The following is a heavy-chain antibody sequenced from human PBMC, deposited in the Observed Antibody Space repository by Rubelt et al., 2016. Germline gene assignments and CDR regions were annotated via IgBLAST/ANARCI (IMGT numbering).Heavy chain of an antibody. CDR3: ARGLYGSGSYLFDY. J-gene: IGHJ4*02. Sequence: QVQLVESGGGVVQPGRSLRLSCAASGFTFSSYDMHWVRQAPGKGLEWVAVISYDGSNKYYADSVKGRFTISRDNSKNTLYLDMKSLRAEDTAVYYCARGLYGSGSYLFDYWGQGTLVTVSS. CDR2: ISYDGSNK. CDR1: GFTFSSYD. D-gene: IGHD3-10*01. V-gene: IGHV3-30*03.